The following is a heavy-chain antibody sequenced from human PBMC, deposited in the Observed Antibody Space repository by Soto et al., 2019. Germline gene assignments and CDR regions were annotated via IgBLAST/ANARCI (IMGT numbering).Heavy chain of an antibody. CDR2: ISGGGGST. Sequence: GGSXRLSCASSGFNFNIFAMNCVRQHPGKGLEWVSGISGGGGSTYYADSVKGRFTISRDNSKNTLYLQMNSLRAEDTAVYYCAKDKSKGSSGYYYYWGQGTLVTVSS. J-gene: IGHJ4*02. CDR3: AKDKSKGSSGYYYY. CDR1: GFNFNIFA. V-gene: IGHV3-23*01. D-gene: IGHD3-22*01.